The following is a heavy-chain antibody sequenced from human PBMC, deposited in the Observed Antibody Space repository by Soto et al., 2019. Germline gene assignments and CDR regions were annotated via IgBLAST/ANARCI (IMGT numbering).Heavy chain of an antibody. V-gene: IGHV3-33*01. CDR2: ICFVGVKK. CDR1: GFVFSDSA. Sequence: PGGSLRLSCAASGFVFSDSAMHWVRQSRGEGLVSVAVICFVGVKKSYADFVKGRFTVSRDDSKNTLYLQMSSLRVDDTAVYYCAREGEDIVITSIGVRMDVWGQGTTGTVSS. D-gene: IGHD2-8*01. CDR3: AREGEDIVITSIGVRMDV. J-gene: IGHJ6*02.